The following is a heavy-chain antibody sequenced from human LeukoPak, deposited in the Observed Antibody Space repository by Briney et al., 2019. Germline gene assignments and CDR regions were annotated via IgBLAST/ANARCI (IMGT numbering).Heavy chain of an antibody. D-gene: IGHD3-22*01. J-gene: IGHJ4*02. CDR2: IYYSGST. CDR1: GGSISGGGYY. CDR3: ARHLDQRGYYDSSGLFDY. Sequence: SQTLSLTCTVSGGSISGGGYYWSWIRQPPGKGLEWIGYIYYSGSTNYDPSLKSRVTISVDTSKNQFSLKLSSVTAADTAVYYCARHLDQRGYYDSSGLFDYWGQGTLVTVSS. V-gene: IGHV4-61*08.